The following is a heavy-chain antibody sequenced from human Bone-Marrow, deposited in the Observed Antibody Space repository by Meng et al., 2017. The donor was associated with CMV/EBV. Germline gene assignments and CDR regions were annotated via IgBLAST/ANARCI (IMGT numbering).Heavy chain of an antibody. CDR1: GGSISSGGYY. CDR2: IYYSGST. CDR3: ARLYYDFWSGYYKGWFDP. V-gene: IGHV4-39*07. J-gene: IGHJ5*02. Sequence: SEPLSLTCTVSGGSISSGGYYWSWIRQPPGKGLEWIGSIYYSGSTYYNPSLKSRVTISVDTSKNQFSLKLSSVTAADTAVYYCARLYYDFWSGYYKGWFDPWGQGTLVTVSS. D-gene: IGHD3-3*01.